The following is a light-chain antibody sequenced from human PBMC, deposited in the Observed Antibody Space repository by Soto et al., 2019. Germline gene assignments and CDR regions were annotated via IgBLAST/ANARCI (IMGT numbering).Light chain of an antibody. Sequence: QSVLTQPASVSGSPGQSITISCTGTSSDVGGYKYVSWYQQHPGKAPKLMIYDVSNRPSGVSNRFSGSKSGNTASLTISGLQAEDEADYYCSSYTSSSTLVFGGGTKLTFL. V-gene: IGLV2-14*01. CDR1: SSDVGGYKY. J-gene: IGLJ2*01. CDR3: SSYTSSSTLV. CDR2: DVS.